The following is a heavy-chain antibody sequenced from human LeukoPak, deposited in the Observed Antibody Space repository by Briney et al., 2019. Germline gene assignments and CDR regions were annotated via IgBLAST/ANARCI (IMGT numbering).Heavy chain of an antibody. J-gene: IGHJ6*03. CDR2: IYTSGST. Sequence: SETLSLTCSVSGYSISSGSYYWSWIRQPAGKGLEWIGRIYTSGSTNYNPSLKSRVTISVDTSKNQFSLKLSSVTAADTAVYYCARGLGSGSNNYMDVWGKGTTVTIS. CDR1: GYSISSGSYY. D-gene: IGHD3-10*02. V-gene: IGHV4-61*02. CDR3: ARGLGSGSNNYMDV.